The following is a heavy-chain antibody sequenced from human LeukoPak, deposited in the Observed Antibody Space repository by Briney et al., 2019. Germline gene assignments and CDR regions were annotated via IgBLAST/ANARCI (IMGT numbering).Heavy chain of an antibody. CDR3: ARDLVGYDFWSGYYTDWFDY. D-gene: IGHD3-3*01. J-gene: IGHJ4*02. CDR1: GFTFSSYG. V-gene: IGHV3-30*03. Sequence: GGSLRLPCAASGFTFSSYGMHWVRQAPGKGLEWVAVISYDGSNKYYADSVKGRFTISRDNSKNTLYLQMNSLRAEDTAVYYCARDLVGYDFWSGYYTDWFDYWGQGTLVTVSS. CDR2: ISYDGSNK.